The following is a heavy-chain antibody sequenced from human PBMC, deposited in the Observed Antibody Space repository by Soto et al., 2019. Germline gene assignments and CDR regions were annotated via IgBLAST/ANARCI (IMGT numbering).Heavy chain of an antibody. V-gene: IGHV3-30*18. D-gene: IGHD3-10*01. Sequence: QVQLVESGGGVVQPGRSLRLSCAASGFTFSSYGMHWVRQAPGKRLEWVAVISYDGSNKYYADSVKGRLTISRDNCKITQYLQMNSLRAEDTAVYYCAKDLGHGGRGAFDIWGQGTMVTVSS. J-gene: IGHJ3*02. CDR1: GFTFSSYG. CDR2: ISYDGSNK. CDR3: AKDLGHGGRGAFDI.